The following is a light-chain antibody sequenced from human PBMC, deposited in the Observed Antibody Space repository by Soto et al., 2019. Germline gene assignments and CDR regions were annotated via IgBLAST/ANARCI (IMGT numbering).Light chain of an antibody. J-gene: IGKJ1*01. V-gene: IGKV1-5*01. Sequence: DIQMTQSPSTLSASVGDRATITFRASQSISSWLAWYQQKPGKAPKLLIYDASSLESGVPSRFSGSGSGTEFTLTISSLQPDDFATYYCQQYNSYSWTFGHGTKVDIK. CDR2: DAS. CDR3: QQYNSYSWT. CDR1: QSISSW.